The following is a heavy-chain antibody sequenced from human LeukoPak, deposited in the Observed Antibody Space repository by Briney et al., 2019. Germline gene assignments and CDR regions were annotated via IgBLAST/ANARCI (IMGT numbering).Heavy chain of an antibody. J-gene: IGHJ4*02. CDR3: ATERMVRGVTSY. CDR1: GYTFTTHS. Sequence: ASVKFSCKTSGYTFTTHSLHWVRQAPGKGLEWMGGFDPEDGETIYAQKFQGRVTMTEDTSTDTAYMELSSPRSEDTAVYYCATERMVRGVTSYWGQGTLVTVSS. V-gene: IGHV1-24*01. D-gene: IGHD3-10*01. CDR2: FDPEDGET.